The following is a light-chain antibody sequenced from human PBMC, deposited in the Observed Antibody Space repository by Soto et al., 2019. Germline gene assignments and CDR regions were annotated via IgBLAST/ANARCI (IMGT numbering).Light chain of an antibody. CDR3: QQRSNWPRT. Sequence: EIVLTQSPATLSLSPGERATLSCRASQRVSSSLAWYQQKPGQAPRLLIYDTSNRAAGIPARFSGSGSGTDFTLTISSLGPEDCAVYYCQQRSNWPRTFGQGTKLEIQ. V-gene: IGKV3-11*01. CDR2: DTS. J-gene: IGKJ1*01. CDR1: QRVSSS.